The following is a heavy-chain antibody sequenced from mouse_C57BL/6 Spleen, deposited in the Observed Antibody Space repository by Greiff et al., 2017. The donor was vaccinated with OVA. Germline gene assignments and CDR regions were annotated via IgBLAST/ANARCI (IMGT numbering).Heavy chain of an antibody. J-gene: IGHJ2*01. CDR3: ARSDYYGSSFFDY. CDR2: IYPGSGST. V-gene: IGHV1-55*01. D-gene: IGHD1-1*01. Sequence: VQLQQPGAELVKPGASVKMSCKASGYTFTSYWITWVKQRPGQGLEWIGDIYPGSGSTNFTEKFKSKATLTVDTSSSTAYMQLSSLTSEDSAVYYCARSDYYGSSFFDYWGQGTTLTVSS. CDR1: GYTFTSYW.